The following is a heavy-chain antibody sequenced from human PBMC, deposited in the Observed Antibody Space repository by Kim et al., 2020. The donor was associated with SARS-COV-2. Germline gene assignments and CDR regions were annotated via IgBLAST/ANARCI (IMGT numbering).Heavy chain of an antibody. CDR2: IIPIFGTA. Sequence: SVKVSCKASGGTFSSYAISWVRQAPGQGLEWMGGIIPIFGTANYAQKFQGRVTITADESTSTAYMELSSLRSEDTAVYYCARDCQIFEYSSCFDYWGQGTLVTVSS. CDR1: GGTFSSYA. J-gene: IGHJ4*02. CDR3: ARDCQIFEYSSCFDY. V-gene: IGHV1-69*13. D-gene: IGHD6-6*01.